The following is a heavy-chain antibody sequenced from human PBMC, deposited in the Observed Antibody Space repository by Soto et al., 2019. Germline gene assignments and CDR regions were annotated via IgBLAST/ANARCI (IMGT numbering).Heavy chain of an antibody. D-gene: IGHD5-18*01. CDR1: GFTFSTYA. Sequence: EVQLLESGGGLVQPGGSLRLSCAASGFTFSTYAMSWVRQAPGKGLEWVSAISGGGGPTYYADSVKGRFTASRDNSKNTLHLQMNSLRAEDTARYYCAKGGYSYGFIDFWGQGTLVTVSS. J-gene: IGHJ4*02. CDR3: AKGGYSYGFIDF. V-gene: IGHV3-23*01. CDR2: ISGGGGPT.